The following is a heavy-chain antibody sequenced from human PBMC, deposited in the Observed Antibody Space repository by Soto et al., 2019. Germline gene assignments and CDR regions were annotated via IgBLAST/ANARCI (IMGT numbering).Heavy chain of an antibody. Sequence: PGGSLRLSCAASGFTFSSHGMHWVRQVPGQGLDWVAVISYDGDNKYYADSVKGRFTISRDNSKNTPFLQMNGLRTEDTAVYYCAKDRDVVSDHFEYWGRGTLVTVSS. CDR1: GFTFSSHG. CDR2: ISYDGDNK. J-gene: IGHJ4*02. D-gene: IGHD2-15*01. V-gene: IGHV3-30*18. CDR3: AKDRDVVSDHFEY.